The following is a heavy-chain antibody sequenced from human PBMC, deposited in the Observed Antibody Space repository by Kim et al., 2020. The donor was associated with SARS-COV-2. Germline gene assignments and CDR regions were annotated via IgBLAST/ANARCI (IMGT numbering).Heavy chain of an antibody. CDR3: AGAMVRGVGIDY. V-gene: IGHV3-11*06. Sequence: GGSLRLSCAASGFTFSDYYMSWIRQAPGKGLEWVSDISSSSSYTNYAYSVKGRITISSDNAKNSLYLLMNSLSAEDTAVYYCAGAMVRGVGIDYWGQGTLVTVSS. CDR2: ISSSSSYT. CDR1: GFTFSDYY. D-gene: IGHD3-10*01. J-gene: IGHJ4*02.